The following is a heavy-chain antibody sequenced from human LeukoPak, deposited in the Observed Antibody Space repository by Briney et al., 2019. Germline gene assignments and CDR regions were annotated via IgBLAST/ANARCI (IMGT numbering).Heavy chain of an antibody. CDR3: ARDVGKAY. CDR2: IHSSGNT. V-gene: IGHV4-4*07. CDR1: GFSISTYY. Sequence: SETLSLTCTVSGFSISTYYWSWFRQPAGKGLEWIGRIHSSGNTNYNPSLQSRDSLSIDTSQNQFSLRLTSLTAADTAVYFCARDVGKAYWGQGLLAIVSS. J-gene: IGHJ4*02. D-gene: IGHD4-23*01.